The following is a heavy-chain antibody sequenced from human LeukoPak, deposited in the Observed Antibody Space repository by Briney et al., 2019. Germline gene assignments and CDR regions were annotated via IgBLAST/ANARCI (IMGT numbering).Heavy chain of an antibody. Sequence: SQTLSLTCTVSGGSISSGSYYWSWIRQPAGKGLEWFGRIYTSGSTNYNPSLKSRVTISVDTSKNQFSLKLSSVTAADTAVYYCARDSPGIAAAIDYWGQGTLVTVSS. V-gene: IGHV4-61*02. J-gene: IGHJ4*02. CDR1: GGSISSGSYY. CDR2: IYTSGST. CDR3: ARDSPGIAAAIDY. D-gene: IGHD6-13*01.